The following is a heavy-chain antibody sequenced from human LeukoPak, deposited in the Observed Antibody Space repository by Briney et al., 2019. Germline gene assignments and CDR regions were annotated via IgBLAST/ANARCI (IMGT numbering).Heavy chain of an antibody. CDR2: INHSGST. D-gene: IGHD5-12*01. Sequence: PSETLSLTCAVYGGSFSGYYWSWIRQPPGKGLEWIGEINHSGSTNYNPTLKSRVTISVDTSKNQFSLKLSSVTAADTAVYYCARGYSGYVYWGQGTLVTVSS. CDR3: ARGYSGYVY. CDR1: GGSFSGYY. J-gene: IGHJ4*02. V-gene: IGHV4-34*01.